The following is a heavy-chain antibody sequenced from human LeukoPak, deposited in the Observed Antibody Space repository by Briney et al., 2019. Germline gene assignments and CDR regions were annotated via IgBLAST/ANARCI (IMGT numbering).Heavy chain of an antibody. CDR2: ISYDGSTE. J-gene: IGHJ6*02. Sequence: GGSLRLSCAASGFTFSSYAMQWVRQAPGKGLEWVAIISYDGSTEYYADSVKGRFTISRDNSKNTLCLQMHSLRSEDTAVYYCARRSDFRRDHYYGRDVWGQGTTVTVSS. D-gene: IGHD1-14*01. V-gene: IGHV3-30-3*01. CDR3: ARRSDFRRDHYYGRDV. CDR1: GFTFSSYA.